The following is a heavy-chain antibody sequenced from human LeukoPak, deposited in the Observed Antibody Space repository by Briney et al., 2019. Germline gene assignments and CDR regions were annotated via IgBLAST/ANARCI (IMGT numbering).Heavy chain of an antibody. CDR2: ISSASNTI. V-gene: IGHV3-48*01. D-gene: IGHD2-2*01. J-gene: IGHJ3*02. Sequence: GGSLRLSCAASGFTFSSYSMNWVRQAPGKGLEWVSYISSASNTIYYADSVKGRFTISRDNAKNSLYLQMNSLRAEDTALYYCARAKDCSSITCPFDIWGQGTMVTVSS. CDR3: ARAKDCSSITCPFDI. CDR1: GFTFSSYS.